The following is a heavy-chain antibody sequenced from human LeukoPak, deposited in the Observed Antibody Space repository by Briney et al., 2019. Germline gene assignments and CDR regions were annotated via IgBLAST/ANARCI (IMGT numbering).Heavy chain of an antibody. V-gene: IGHV4-59*01. Sequence: SETLSLTYTVSCGSISRYYCSWIRQPPGKGLEWIGYVYYIGSTNFNPSLKSRVTISVDTSKKQFSLKLSSVTDADTDVYSCARDLFRAFDIWGQGTMVTVSS. CDR1: CGSISRYY. CDR2: VYYIGST. CDR3: ARDLFRAFDI. J-gene: IGHJ3*02.